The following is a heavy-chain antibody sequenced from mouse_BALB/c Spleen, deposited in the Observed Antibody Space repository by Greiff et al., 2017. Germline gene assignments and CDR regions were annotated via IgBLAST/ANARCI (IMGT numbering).Heavy chain of an antibody. V-gene: IGHV1-69*01. J-gene: IGHJ2*01. CDR3: ASEGYGNDY. CDR1: GYTFTDYW. CDR2: IDTSDSYT. D-gene: IGHD2-1*01. Sequence: VQLQQPGAELVMPGASVKMSCKASGYTFTDYWMHWVKQRPGQGLEWIGAIDTSDSYTSYNQKFKGKATFTADTSSNTAYMQLSSLTSEDSAVYYCASEGYGNDYWGQGTTLTVSS.